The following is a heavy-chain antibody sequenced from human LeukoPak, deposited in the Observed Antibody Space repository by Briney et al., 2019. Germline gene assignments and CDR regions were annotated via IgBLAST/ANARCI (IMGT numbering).Heavy chain of an antibody. V-gene: IGHV1-18*01. J-gene: IGHJ4*02. CDR2: ISDYNGNT. D-gene: IGHD1-26*01. CDR1: GYTFTRYG. CDR3: ARDLILSGSYGGYYFDY. Sequence: GASVKVSRKASGYTFTRYGISWVRQAPGQGLEWMGWISDYNGNTNYAQKLQGKVTMTTDTSTSTAYMELRSLRSDDPAVYYCARDLILSGSYGGYYFDYWGQGTLVTVSS.